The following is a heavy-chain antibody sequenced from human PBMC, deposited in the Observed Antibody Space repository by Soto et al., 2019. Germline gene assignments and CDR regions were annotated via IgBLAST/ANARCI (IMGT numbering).Heavy chain of an antibody. CDR3: ARDPRVTMARDAFDI. Sequence: GASVKVSCKASGYTFTSYGISCVRQAPGQGLEWMGWISAYNGNTNYAQKLQGRVTMTTDTSTSTAYMELRSLRSDDTAVYYCARDPRVTMARDAFDIWGQGTMVTVSS. CDR2: ISAYNGNT. D-gene: IGHD3-10*01. CDR1: GYTFTSYG. V-gene: IGHV1-18*01. J-gene: IGHJ3*02.